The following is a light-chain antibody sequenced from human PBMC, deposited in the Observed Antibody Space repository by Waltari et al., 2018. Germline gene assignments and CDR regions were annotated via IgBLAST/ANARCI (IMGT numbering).Light chain of an antibody. CDR1: QNVGSN. J-gene: IGKJ1*01. Sequence: EVVMTQSPVTLSVSPGERATLSCRASQNVGSNLAWYHQRPGQAPRLLVYGASTRATGIPARFSGIGSGTELTLTISSLQSEDFAVYYCQQYNNWPRTFGQGTTVEIK. CDR3: QQYNNWPRT. CDR2: GAS. V-gene: IGKV3-15*01.